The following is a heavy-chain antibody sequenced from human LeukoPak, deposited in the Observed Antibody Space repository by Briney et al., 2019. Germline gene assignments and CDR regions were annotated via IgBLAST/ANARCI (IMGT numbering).Heavy chain of an antibody. CDR2: ISGSGGSI. CDR1: GFTFSSYA. CDR3: AIYDPTYYFDY. V-gene: IGHV3-23*01. D-gene: IGHD3-16*01. Sequence: GGSLRLSCAASGFTFSSYAMSWVRQAPGKGLEWVSAISGSGGSIYYADSVKGRFTFSRDHSKNTLYLQMNSLRAEDTAVYYCAIYDPTYYFDYWGQGTLVTVSS. J-gene: IGHJ4*02.